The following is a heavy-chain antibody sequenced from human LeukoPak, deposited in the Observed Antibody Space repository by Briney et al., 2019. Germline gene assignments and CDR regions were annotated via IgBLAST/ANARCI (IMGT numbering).Heavy chain of an antibody. CDR3: XRRTVXXAEXLDX. CDR2: ISSDNNYI. J-gene: IGHJ4*02. CDR1: GFTFSNYN. Sequence: PGGSLRLSCTVSGFTFSNYNMDWVRQAPGQGLEWVSSISSDNNYISYADSVRGRFTISRDNAKNSLDLQMNNLRAEDTAVYYCXRRTVXXAEXLDXWGQGTLV. V-gene: IGHV3-21*01.